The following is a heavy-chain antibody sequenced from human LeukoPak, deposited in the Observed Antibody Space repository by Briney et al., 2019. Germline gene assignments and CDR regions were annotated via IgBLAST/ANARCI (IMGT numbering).Heavy chain of an antibody. V-gene: IGHV1-2*02. CDR2: IHPNRGNT. CDR3: AKVTATTFDY. Sequence: ASVKVSCKASGYTFTGYYLHWVRPAPGQGLEWMGWIHPNRGNTNYALEFQGRVTMTRDTSISTAYMELNRLTSDDTAVYYCAKVTATTFDYWGQGTLVTVSS. D-gene: IGHD2-21*02. CDR1: GYTFTGYY. J-gene: IGHJ4*02.